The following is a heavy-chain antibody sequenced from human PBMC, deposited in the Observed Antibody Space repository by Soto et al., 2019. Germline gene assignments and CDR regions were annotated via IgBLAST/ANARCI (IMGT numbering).Heavy chain of an antibody. CDR3: ARGGNGGCFDY. D-gene: IGHD2-15*01. V-gene: IGHV3-74*01. Sequence: EVQLVESGGGLVQPGGSLRLSCEVSGFSLNTFWMHWVRQAPGKGLEWVSRISGDGYRADHADSVKGRFTISKDDAKSTLYLQMNSLRAEDTAVYFCARGGNGGCFDYWGQGTLVTASS. CDR2: ISGDGYRA. CDR1: GFSLNTFW. J-gene: IGHJ4*02.